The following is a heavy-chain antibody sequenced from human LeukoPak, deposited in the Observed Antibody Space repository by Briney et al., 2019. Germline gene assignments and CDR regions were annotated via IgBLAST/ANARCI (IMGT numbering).Heavy chain of an antibody. J-gene: IGHJ4*02. CDR3: AREFPSMVRGVTWYY. CDR1: GFTFSSYS. Sequence: PGGSLRLSCAASGFTFSSYSMNWVRQAPGKGLEWVSSISSSSYIYYAYSVNGRFTISRDNAKNSLYLQMNSLRAEDTAVYYCAREFPSMVRGVTWYYWGQGTLVTVSS. D-gene: IGHD3-10*01. V-gene: IGHV3-21*01. CDR2: ISSSSYI.